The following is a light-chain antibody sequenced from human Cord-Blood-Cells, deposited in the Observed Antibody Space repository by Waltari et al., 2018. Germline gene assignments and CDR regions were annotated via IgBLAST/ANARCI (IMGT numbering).Light chain of an antibody. V-gene: IGLV3-9*01. Sequence: SYELTQPLSVSVALGQTARITCGGNNIGSKNVHWYQQKPGQAPVLVIYGDSNRPSGIPERFSGSNSGNTAALTISRAQAGDEADYYCQVWDSSTVVFGTGTKVTVL. CDR2: GDS. CDR3: QVWDSSTVV. CDR1: NIGSKN. J-gene: IGLJ1*01.